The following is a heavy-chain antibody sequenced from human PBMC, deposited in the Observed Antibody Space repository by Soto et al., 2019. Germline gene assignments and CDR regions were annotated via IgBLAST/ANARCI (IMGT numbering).Heavy chain of an antibody. CDR2: INAHSGGT. Sequence: ASVKVSCKASGFSFTGYYIHWLRQAPGQGLEWMGWINAHSGGTEYAQKFQGRVTLTRDTSIATAYLTLTSPTSDDTALYYCAKDLTRQLAYWLDPWGQGTQVTVSS. J-gene: IGHJ5*02. CDR1: GFSFTGYY. V-gene: IGHV1-2*02. D-gene: IGHD6-6*01. CDR3: AKDLTRQLAYWLDP.